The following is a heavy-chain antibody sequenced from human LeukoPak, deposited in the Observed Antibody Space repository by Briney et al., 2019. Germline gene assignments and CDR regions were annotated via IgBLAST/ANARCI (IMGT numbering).Heavy chain of an antibody. J-gene: IGHJ5*02. V-gene: IGHV1-69*04. CDR1: GGTFSSYA. Sequence: ASVKVSCKASGGTFSSYAISLVRQAPGQGLEWMGRIIPILGIANYAQKFQGRVTITADKSTSTAYMELSSLRSEDTAVYYCARDPNYDYTFDPWGQGTLVTVSS. D-gene: IGHD3-16*01. CDR2: IIPILGIA. CDR3: ARDPNYDYTFDP.